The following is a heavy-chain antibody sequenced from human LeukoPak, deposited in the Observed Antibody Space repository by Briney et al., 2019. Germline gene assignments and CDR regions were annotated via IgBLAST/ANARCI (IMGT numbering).Heavy chain of an antibody. D-gene: IGHD4-17*01. CDR2: ITRVSTYI. Sequence: GGSLRLSCAASGFTFSDYYMSWIRQAPGKGLEWVSSITRVSTYIYYAESVQGRFTISRDNHKDLLYLQLNSLRGDDTGIYYCTRDRNDYGDPDAFDIWGQGTVVTVSS. CDR1: GFTFSDYY. V-gene: IGHV3-11*06. CDR3: TRDRNDYGDPDAFDI. J-gene: IGHJ3*02.